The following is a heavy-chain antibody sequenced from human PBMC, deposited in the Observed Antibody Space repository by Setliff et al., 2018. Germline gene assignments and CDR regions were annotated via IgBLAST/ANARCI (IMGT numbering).Heavy chain of an antibody. CDR2: IYHSGNT. J-gene: IGHJ4*02. CDR3: ARVRNTQNGFFDY. V-gene: IGHV4-59*12. Sequence: PSETLSLTCIVSGGSINSYHWGWIRQSPGKGLEWIGTIYHSGNTYYNPSLNSRLTISVDTSKDQFSLRLTSVTAADTAIYYCARVRNTQNGFFDYWSQGTLVTVSS. D-gene: IGHD1-1*01. CDR1: GGSINSYH.